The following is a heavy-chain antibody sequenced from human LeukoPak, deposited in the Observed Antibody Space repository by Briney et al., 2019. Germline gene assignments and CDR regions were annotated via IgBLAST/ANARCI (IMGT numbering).Heavy chain of an antibody. J-gene: IGHJ6*03. V-gene: IGHV1-69*13. Sequence: GASVKVSCKASGGTFSSYASSWVRQAAGQGLDWMGGIIPIFGTANYAQKFQGRVTITADESTSTAYMELSRLRSEDTAVYYCARVGGILAGYRYYYYMDVWGKGTTVTISS. CDR1: GGTFSSYA. D-gene: IGHD3-9*01. CDR2: IIPIFGTA. CDR3: ARVGGILAGYRYYYYMDV.